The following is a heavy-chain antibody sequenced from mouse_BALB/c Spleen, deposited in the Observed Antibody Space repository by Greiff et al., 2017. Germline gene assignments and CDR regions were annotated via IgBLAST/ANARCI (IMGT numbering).Heavy chain of an antibody. Sequence: QVQLQQSAAELARPGASVKMSCKASGYTFTSYTMHWVKQRPGQGLEWIGYINPSSGYTEYNQKFKDKTTLTADKSSSTAYMQLSSLTSEDSAVYYCARSSLQVYYAMDYWGQGTSVTVSS. D-gene: IGHD6-1*01. V-gene: IGHV1-4*02. CDR3: ARSSLQVYYAMDY. CDR2: INPSSGYT. J-gene: IGHJ4*01. CDR1: GYTFTSYT.